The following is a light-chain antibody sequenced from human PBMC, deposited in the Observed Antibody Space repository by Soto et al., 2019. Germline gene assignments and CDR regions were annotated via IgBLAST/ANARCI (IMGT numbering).Light chain of an antibody. CDR3: QQYDNSPFT. Sequence: EIVLTQSPGTLSLSPGERATLSCRASQSLRNCNYLAWYQQKPGQAPRLLIYDASSRATGIPDRFSGSGSGTDFTLTISRLEPEDFAVYYCQQYDNSPFTVGPETNVHIK. V-gene: IGKV3-20*01. CDR1: QSLRNCNY. J-gene: IGKJ3*01. CDR2: DAS.